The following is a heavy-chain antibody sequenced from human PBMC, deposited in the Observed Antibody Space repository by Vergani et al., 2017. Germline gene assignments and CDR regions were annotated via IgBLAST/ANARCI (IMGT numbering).Heavy chain of an antibody. CDR3: VRDPHRLDPNCDS. V-gene: IGHV3-74*01. CDR2: INTQGTAT. D-gene: IGHD6-19*01. J-gene: IGHJ4*02. CDR1: GFAFNTYW. Sequence: EVQLVESGGGLVRPGESLKLSCTASGFAFNTYWMHWVRQVPGQGLMWVSQINTQGTATDYADSVKGRFTISRDNTKNTLYLQISSLSVEDAAMYYCVRDPHRLDPNCDSWGQGVLVTVSS.